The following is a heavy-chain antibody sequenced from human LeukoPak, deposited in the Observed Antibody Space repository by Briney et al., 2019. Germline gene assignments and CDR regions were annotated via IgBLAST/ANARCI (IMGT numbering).Heavy chain of an antibody. CDR1: GFTFNTYG. D-gene: IGHD3-10*01. V-gene: IGHV3-30*02. Sequence: GGSLRLPCAASGFTFNTYGMNWVRQAPGKGLECVAFIRYDGIHKYYADSVKGRFTISRENSKNTLYLQMNSLRVEDTAIYYCVKDRGEFWGQGTMVTVSS. J-gene: IGHJ3*01. CDR2: IRYDGIHK. CDR3: VKDRGEF.